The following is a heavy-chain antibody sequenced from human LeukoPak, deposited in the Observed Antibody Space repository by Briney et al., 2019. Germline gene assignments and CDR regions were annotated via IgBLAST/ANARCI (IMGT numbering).Heavy chain of an antibody. CDR1: GFTFSRYW. D-gene: IGHD3-9*01. J-gene: IGHJ4*02. V-gene: IGHV3-74*01. CDR2: IDSDGTNR. CDR3: EGRATGLSEY. Sequence: PGGSLRLSCAASGFTFSRYWMHWVRQAPGKGLVWVSRIDSDGTNRDYADSVKGRFTISRDNAKNTVYLQMNSLRDEDTAVYYCEGRATGLSEYWGQGSLVTVSS.